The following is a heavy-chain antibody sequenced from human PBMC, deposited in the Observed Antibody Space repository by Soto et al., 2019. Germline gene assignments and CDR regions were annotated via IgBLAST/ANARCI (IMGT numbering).Heavy chain of an antibody. CDR2: ISGSGGST. D-gene: IGHD5-12*01. CDR3: AKDWAEYSGYDHGSYYFDY. CDR1: GFTFSSYA. V-gene: IGHV3-23*01. Sequence: GGSLRLSCAASGFTFSSYAMSWVRQAPGKGLEWVSAISGSGGSTYYADSVKGRFTISRDNSKNTLYLQMKSLRAEDTAVYYCAKDWAEYSGYDHGSYYFDYWGQGT. J-gene: IGHJ4*02.